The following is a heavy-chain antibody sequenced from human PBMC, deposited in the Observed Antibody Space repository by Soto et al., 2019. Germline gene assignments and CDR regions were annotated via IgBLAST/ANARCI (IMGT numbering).Heavy chain of an antibody. Sequence: PSETLSLTCTVSGGSISSYYWSWIRQPPGKGLEWIGYIYYSGSTNYNPSLKSRVTISVDTSKNQFSLKLSSVTAADTAVYYCARDIGSRYSSGWYGGEGYYYGMDVWGQGTTVTVSS. CDR2: IYYSGST. D-gene: IGHD6-19*01. J-gene: IGHJ6*02. V-gene: IGHV4-59*01. CDR1: GGSISSYY. CDR3: ARDIGSRYSSGWYGGEGYYYGMDV.